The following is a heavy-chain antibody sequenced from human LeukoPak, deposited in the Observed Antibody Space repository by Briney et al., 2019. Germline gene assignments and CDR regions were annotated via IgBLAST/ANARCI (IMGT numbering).Heavy chain of an antibody. CDR1: GYTFTGYW. D-gene: IGHD3-9*01. J-gene: IGHJ6*03. CDR3: ARGPLLNSDDILTGYYPLTIGSYYYYMDV. CDR2: ISPSGGST. Sequence: GASVKVSCKAFGYTFTGYWMHWVRQAPGQGPEWMGVISPSGGSTIYAQKFQGRVTITADESTSTACMELSSLRSEDTAVYYCARGPLLNSDDILTGYYPLTIGSYYYYMDVWGKGTTVTISS. V-gene: IGHV1-46*01.